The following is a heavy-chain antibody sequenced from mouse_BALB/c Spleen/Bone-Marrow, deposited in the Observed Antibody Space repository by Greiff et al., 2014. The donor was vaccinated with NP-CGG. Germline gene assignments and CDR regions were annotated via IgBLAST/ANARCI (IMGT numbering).Heavy chain of an antibody. V-gene: IGHV1-5*01. CDR1: GYSFTSYW. CDR3: TRRTATLDY. J-gene: IGHJ2*01. CDR2: IYPGDSDT. D-gene: IGHD1-2*01. Sequence: EVKLEESGTVPARPGASVKMSCKASGYSFTSYWIHWVKQRPGQGLEWIGAIYPGDSDTSFNQKFKDKAKLTAVTSASTAYMELSSPTNEDSAVYYCTRRTATLDYWGQGTTLTVSS.